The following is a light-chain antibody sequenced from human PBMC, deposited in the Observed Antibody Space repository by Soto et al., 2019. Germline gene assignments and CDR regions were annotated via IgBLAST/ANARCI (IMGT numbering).Light chain of an antibody. J-gene: IGKJ3*01. Sequence: EIVLTQSPATLSLSPGERATLSCRASQSVSSYLAWYQQKPGQAPRLLIYDASNRATGIPARFSGSGSGTDFTLTISSLEPEDFAVYNCQQRSNWLTFGPWTKVDIK. CDR1: QSVSSY. CDR3: QQRSNWLT. CDR2: DAS. V-gene: IGKV3-11*01.